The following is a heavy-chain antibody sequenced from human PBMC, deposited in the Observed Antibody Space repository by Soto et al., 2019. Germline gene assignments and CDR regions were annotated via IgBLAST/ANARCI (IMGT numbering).Heavy chain of an antibody. D-gene: IGHD2-21*01. V-gene: IGHV1-69*02. CDR1: GGTFSSYT. Sequence: QVQLVQSGAEVKKPGSSVKVSCKASGGTFSSYTISWVRQAPGQGLEWMGRIIPILGIANYAQKVQGRVTITADKSTSTAYMELSSLRSEDTAVYYCATNCGGDGYMPPLFDYWGQGTLVTVSS. J-gene: IGHJ4*02. CDR2: IIPILGIA. CDR3: ATNCGGDGYMPPLFDY.